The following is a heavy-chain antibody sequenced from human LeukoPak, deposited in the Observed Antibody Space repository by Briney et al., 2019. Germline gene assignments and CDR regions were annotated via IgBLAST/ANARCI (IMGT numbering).Heavy chain of an antibody. CDR1: GFTFSSHA. J-gene: IGHJ6*02. D-gene: IGHD3-3*01. V-gene: IGHV3-23*01. Sequence: GGSLRLSCAASGFTFSSHAMGWVRQAPGKGLEWVSSITGSGGSTYYGDSVKGRFTISRDNSKNTLYLQMTSLRAEDTALYYCAKDGGGSLEWLPPMDVWGQGTTVTVSS. CDR2: ITGSGGST. CDR3: AKDGGGSLEWLPPMDV.